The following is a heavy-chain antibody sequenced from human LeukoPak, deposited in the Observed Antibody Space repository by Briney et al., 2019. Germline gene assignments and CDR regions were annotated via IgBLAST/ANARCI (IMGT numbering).Heavy chain of an antibody. V-gene: IGHV3-30*18. J-gene: IGHJ4*02. D-gene: IGHD1-26*01. Sequence: GGSPRLSCAASGFTSISYGMYWVRQAPGKGLEWVAVISYDGRNKYYADSVKGRFTISRDNSKNTLYLQMNSLRAEDTAVYYCAKGRQWELLERLDYWGQGTLVTVSS. CDR1: GFTSISYG. CDR2: ISYDGRNK. CDR3: AKGRQWELLERLDY.